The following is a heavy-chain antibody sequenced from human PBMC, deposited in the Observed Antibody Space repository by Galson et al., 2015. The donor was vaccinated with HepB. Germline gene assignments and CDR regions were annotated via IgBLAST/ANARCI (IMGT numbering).Heavy chain of an antibody. Sequence: SLRLSCAASGFTFSSYAMHWVRQAPGEGLEWVAVISYDGSNKYYADSVKGRFTISRDNSKNTLYLQMNSLRAEDTAVYYCASTVITFGGVTPYYYYGMDVWGQGTTVTVSS. CDR3: ASTVITFGGVTPYYYYGMDV. J-gene: IGHJ6*02. D-gene: IGHD3-16*01. CDR2: ISYDGSNK. CDR1: GFTFSSYA. V-gene: IGHV3-30*04.